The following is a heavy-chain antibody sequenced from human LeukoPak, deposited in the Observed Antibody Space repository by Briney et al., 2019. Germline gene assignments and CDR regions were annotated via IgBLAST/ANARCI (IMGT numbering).Heavy chain of an antibody. V-gene: IGHV4-39*01. CDR3: ARRFGEGNWFDP. CDR1: GGSISSSSYY. J-gene: IGHJ5*02. Sequence: TSETLSLTCTVSGGSISSSSYYWGWIRQPPGKGLEWIGSIYYSGSTYYNPSLKSRVTISVDTSKNQFSLKLSSVTAADTAVYYCARRFGEGNWFDPWGQGTLVTVSS. D-gene: IGHD3-10*01. CDR2: IYYSGST.